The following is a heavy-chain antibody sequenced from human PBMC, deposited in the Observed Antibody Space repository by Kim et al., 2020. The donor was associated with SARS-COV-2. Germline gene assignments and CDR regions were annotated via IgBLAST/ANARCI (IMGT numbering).Heavy chain of an antibody. CDR3: ARDARYGGWFDP. CDR2: IYNSGRT. Sequence: SETLSLTCTVSGGSISTYYWSWIRQPPGKGLEWIGYIYNSGRTNYNPSLKSRVTISVDTSKNQFSLKLSSVTAADTAVYYCARDARYGGWFDPWGQGTLVTVSS. D-gene: IGHD5-18*01. V-gene: IGHV4-59*01. J-gene: IGHJ5*02. CDR1: GGSISTYY.